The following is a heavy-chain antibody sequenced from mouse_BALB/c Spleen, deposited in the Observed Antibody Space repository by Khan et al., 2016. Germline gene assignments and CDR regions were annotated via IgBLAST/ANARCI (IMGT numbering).Heavy chain of an antibody. CDR3: ARGGLTGTFAY. CDR1: GYSITSGYY. Sequence: EVQLQESGPGLVKPSQSLSLTCSVTGYSITSGYYWNWIRQFPGNKLEWMGPINYGGVNNYNPPLKNRISITRDTSKNQFFLKLNSVTTEDTAKYYCARGGLTGTFAYWGQGTLVTVSA. J-gene: IGHJ3*01. V-gene: IGHV3-6*02. D-gene: IGHD4-1*01. CDR2: INYGGVN.